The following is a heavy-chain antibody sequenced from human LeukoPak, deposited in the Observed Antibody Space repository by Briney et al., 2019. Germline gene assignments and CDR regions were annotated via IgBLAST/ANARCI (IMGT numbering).Heavy chain of an antibody. CDR3: ARDRSCWYGEDY. CDR2: INHSGST. V-gene: IGHV4-34*01. D-gene: IGHD6-19*01. CDR1: GGSFRGYY. J-gene: IGHJ4*02. Sequence: SETLSLTCAAYGGSFRGYYWNWLRQPPGKGLEWIAEINHSGSTNYNPSLKSRVTISVDTSKNQFSLKLSSLTAADTAVYYCARDRSCWYGEDYWGQGTLVTVSS.